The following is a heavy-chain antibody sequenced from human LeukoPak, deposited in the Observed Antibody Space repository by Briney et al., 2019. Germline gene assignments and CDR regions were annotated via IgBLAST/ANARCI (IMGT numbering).Heavy chain of an antibody. CDR2: ISGSGGST. CDR1: RFTFSSYA. Sequence: GGSLRLSCAASRFTFSSYAMSWVRQAPGKGLEWVSGISGSGGSTYYADSVKGRFTISRDSSKNTLYLQMNSLRAEDTAVYYCAKDGREWPRSLDYWGQGTLVTVSS. CDR3: AKDGREWPRSLDY. V-gene: IGHV3-23*01. J-gene: IGHJ4*02. D-gene: IGHD5-12*01.